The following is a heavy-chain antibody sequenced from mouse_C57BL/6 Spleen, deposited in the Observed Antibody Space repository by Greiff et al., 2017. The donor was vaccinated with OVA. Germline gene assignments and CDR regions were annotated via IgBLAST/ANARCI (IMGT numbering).Heavy chain of an antibody. CDR2: ISDGGSYT. V-gene: IGHV5-4*01. Sequence: EVQVVESGGGLVKPGGSLKLSCAASGFTFSSYAMSWVRQTPEKRLEWVATISDGGSYTYYPDNVKGRFTISRDNAKNNLYLQMSHLKSEDTAMYYCARVYSAWFAYWGQGTLVTVSA. D-gene: IGHD2-1*01. J-gene: IGHJ3*01. CDR1: GFTFSSYA. CDR3: ARVYSAWFAY.